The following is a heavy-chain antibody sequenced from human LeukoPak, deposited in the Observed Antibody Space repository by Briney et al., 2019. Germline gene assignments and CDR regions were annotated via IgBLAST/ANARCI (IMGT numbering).Heavy chain of an antibody. CDR1: GFTFSSYW. V-gene: IGHV3-74*01. J-gene: IGHJ6*04. D-gene: IGHD3-3*01. Sequence: GGSLRLSCAASGFTFSSYWMHWVRQAPGKGLVWVSRINPDGSTTSYADSVKGRFTISRDNAKNTLYLQMNSLRAEDTAVYYCASLTIFGVGGGEGTTVTVSS. CDR3: ASLTIFGVG. CDR2: INPDGSTT.